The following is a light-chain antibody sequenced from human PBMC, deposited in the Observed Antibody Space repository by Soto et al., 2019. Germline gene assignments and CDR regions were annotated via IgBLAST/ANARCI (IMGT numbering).Light chain of an antibody. Sequence: EIVLTPSPGAVSLSPGERATLSCSAIQSISSPYLAWYQQKPGQAPRLLIDGAFNRATGIPARFSGSGSGTDFTLTISSLEPEDFAVYYCQQRNIWPPVTFGQGTRLEIK. CDR2: GAF. J-gene: IGKJ5*01. V-gene: IGKV3-11*01. CDR1: QSISSPY. CDR3: QQRNIWPPVT.